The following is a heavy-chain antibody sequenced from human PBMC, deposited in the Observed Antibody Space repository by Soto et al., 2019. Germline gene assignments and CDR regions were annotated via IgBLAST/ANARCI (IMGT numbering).Heavy chain of an antibody. CDR1: GDSINDDGHS. D-gene: IGHD2-8*01. CDR2: IYQTGTT. J-gene: IGHJ5*02. Sequence: PSETLSLTCSVSGDSINDDGHSWSWVRQPPGEALEWIGYIYQTGTTQYNPSLSSRVSISADRSKNQFSLHLTSVTAADTAAYYCARAVFCTDGFCFPNWLDPWGQGILVTVSS. CDR3: ARAVFCTDGFCFPNWLDP. V-gene: IGHV4-30-2*01.